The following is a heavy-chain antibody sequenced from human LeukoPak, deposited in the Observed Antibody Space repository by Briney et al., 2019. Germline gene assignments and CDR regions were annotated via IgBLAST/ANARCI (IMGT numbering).Heavy chain of an antibody. CDR2: INAGNGNT. V-gene: IGHV1-3*01. Sequence: HVASVTVSCKASGYTFTSYAMHWVRQAPGQRLEWMGWINAGNGNTKYSQKFQGRVTITRDTSASTAYMELSSLRSEDTAVYYCARVGSGWSLYYYYYGMDVWGQGTTVTVSS. D-gene: IGHD6-19*01. CDR1: GYTFTSYA. CDR3: ARVGSGWSLYYYYYGMDV. J-gene: IGHJ6*02.